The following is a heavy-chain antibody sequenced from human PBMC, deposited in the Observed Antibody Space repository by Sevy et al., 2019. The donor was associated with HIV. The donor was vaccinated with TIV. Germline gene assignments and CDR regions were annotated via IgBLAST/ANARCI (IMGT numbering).Heavy chain of an antibody. CDR1: GFTFSNYA. CDR2: INDSEKT. J-gene: IGHJ4*02. CDR3: DLGRLQWPPDF. V-gene: IGHV3-23*01. Sequence: GGSLRLSCAASGFTFSNYAMSWVRQAPGKRLEWVSTINDSEKTYYTESVKGLFSISRVISKNTLFLQMNSLRTEDTAVYYCDLGRLQWPPDFWGQGTLVTVSS. D-gene: IGHD2-8*01.